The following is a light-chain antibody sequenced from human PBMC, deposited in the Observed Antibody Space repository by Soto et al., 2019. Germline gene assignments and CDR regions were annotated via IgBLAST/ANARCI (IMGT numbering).Light chain of an antibody. Sequence: DIQMTQSPSSLSASVGDRVTITCRASQSIRSYLNWYQQKPGKAPNLLIYAASSLQSGVPSRFSGSGSGTDFTLTISSLHPEDFATYYCQQSYSTPYTFGQGTKLEIK. CDR3: QQSYSTPYT. CDR2: AAS. CDR1: QSIRSY. V-gene: IGKV1-39*01. J-gene: IGKJ2*01.